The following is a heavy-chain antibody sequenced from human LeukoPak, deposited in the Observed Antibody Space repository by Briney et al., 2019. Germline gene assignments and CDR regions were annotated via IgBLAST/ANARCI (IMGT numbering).Heavy chain of an antibody. CDR3: MTASRSSSWPPPT. Sequence: QAGVSLRLSCAASGFTFSSYWMNWVRQAPGKGLEWVANIKQDGSEKKYVDSVKGRFTISRDNAKNSLYLQMNSLRAEDTAMYYCMTASRSSSWPPPTWGQGTLVTVSS. CDR2: IKQDGSEK. J-gene: IGHJ5*02. D-gene: IGHD6-13*01. V-gene: IGHV3-7*01. CDR1: GFTFSSYW.